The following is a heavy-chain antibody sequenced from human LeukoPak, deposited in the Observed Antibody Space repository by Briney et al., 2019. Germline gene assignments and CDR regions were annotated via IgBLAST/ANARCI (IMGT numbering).Heavy chain of an antibody. V-gene: IGHV3-30-3*01. CDR1: GFTFSSYA. CDR3: AKAAQIPRYYYDSSGYDAFDI. Sequence: PGGSLRLSCAASGFTFSSYAMHWVRQAPGKGLEWVAVISYDGSNKYYADSVKGRFTISRDNSKNMLYLQMNSLRAEDTAVYYCAKAAQIPRYYYDSSGYDAFDIWGQGTMVTVSS. J-gene: IGHJ3*02. CDR2: ISYDGSNK. D-gene: IGHD3-22*01.